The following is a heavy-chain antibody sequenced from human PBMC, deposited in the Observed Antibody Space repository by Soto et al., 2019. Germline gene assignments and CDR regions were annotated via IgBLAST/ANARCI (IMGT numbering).Heavy chain of an antibody. Sequence: KPSETLSLTCAVYGGSFTGYYWSWIRQPPGKGLEWIGEINHSGSTNYNPSLKSRVTISVDTSKNQFSLKLSSVTAADTAVYYCASGIVLMVWNWFGPCGQVTLVTVSS. D-gene: IGHD2-8*01. CDR2: INHSGST. CDR3: ASGIVLMVWNWFGP. J-gene: IGHJ5*02. V-gene: IGHV4-34*01. CDR1: GGSFTGYY.